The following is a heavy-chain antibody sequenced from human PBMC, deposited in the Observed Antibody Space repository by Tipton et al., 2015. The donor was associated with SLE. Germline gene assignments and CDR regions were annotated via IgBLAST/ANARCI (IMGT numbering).Heavy chain of an antibody. CDR1: GGSFSGYY. J-gene: IGHJ4*02. CDR3: TDPTTAY. D-gene: IGHD1-1*01. Sequence: TLSLTCAVYGGSFSGYYWSWIRQPPGKGLEWIGEINHSGSTNYNPSLKSRVTIPVDTSKNLFSLKLSSVTAADTAVYYCTDPTTAYWGQGTLVTVSS. V-gene: IGHV4-34*01. CDR2: INHSGST.